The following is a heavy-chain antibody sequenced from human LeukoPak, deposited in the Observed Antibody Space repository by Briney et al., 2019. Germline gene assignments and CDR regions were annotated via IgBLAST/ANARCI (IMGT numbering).Heavy chain of an antibody. CDR3: ARGGYSGYDYRFDY. V-gene: IGHV3-74*01. CDR1: GFTFSSYW. CDR2: INSDGSTT. D-gene: IGHD5-12*01. J-gene: IGHJ4*02. Sequence: GGSLRLSCAASGFTFSSYWMHWVRQGPGKGLVWVSRINSDGSTTIYADSVKGRFTISRDNAKNTLYLQMNSLRAEDTAVYYCARGGYSGYDYRFDYWGQGTLVTVSS.